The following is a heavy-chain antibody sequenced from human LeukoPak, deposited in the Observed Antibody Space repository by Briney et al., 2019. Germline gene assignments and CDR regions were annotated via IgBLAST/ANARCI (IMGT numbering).Heavy chain of an antibody. Sequence: GASVKVPCKASGYTFTSYYMYWVRQAPGQGLEWMGIINPSGGSTSYAQKFQGRVTMTRDTSTSTVYMELSSLRSEDTAVYYCARIGSLVGALAYWGQGTLVTVFS. J-gene: IGHJ4*02. CDR1: GYTFTSYY. V-gene: IGHV1-46*01. CDR2: INPSGGST. CDR3: ARIGSLVGALAY. D-gene: IGHD1-26*01.